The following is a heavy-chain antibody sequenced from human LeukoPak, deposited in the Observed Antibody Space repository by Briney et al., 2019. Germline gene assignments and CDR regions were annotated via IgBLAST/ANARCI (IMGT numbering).Heavy chain of an antibody. CDR2: ISYSGST. V-gene: IGHV4-59*01. CDR1: GGSISSYY. CDR3: ARDLDPITIFGVVIDDAFDI. D-gene: IGHD3-3*01. J-gene: IGHJ3*02. Sequence: SESLSLTCTVSGGSISSYYWSWIRQPPGKGLEWIGYISYSGSTNYNPSLKSRVTISVDTSKNQFSLKLSSVTAADTAVYYCARDLDPITIFGVVIDDAFDIWGQGTMVTVSS.